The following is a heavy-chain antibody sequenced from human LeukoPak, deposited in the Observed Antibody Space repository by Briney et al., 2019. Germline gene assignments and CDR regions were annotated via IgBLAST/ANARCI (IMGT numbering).Heavy chain of an antibody. CDR2: IYYSGST. D-gene: IGHD2-2*01. CDR1: GGSISSYY. Sequence: SETLSLTCTVSGGSISSYYWSWIRQPPGKGLEWIGYIYYSGSTNYIPSLKSRVTISVDTSKNQFSLKLSSVTAADTAVYYCARDGGYCSSTSCPNYYYYGMDVWGKGTTVTVSS. J-gene: IGHJ6*04. CDR3: ARDGGYCSSTSCPNYYYYGMDV. V-gene: IGHV4-59*01.